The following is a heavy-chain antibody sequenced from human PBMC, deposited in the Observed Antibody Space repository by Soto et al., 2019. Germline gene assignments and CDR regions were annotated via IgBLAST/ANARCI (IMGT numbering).Heavy chain of an antibody. V-gene: IGHV1-3*01. CDR3: ALDKGIPYYYYGIDV. J-gene: IGHJ6*02. CDR2: INAGNGNT. Sequence: ASVKVSCKASGYTFTSYAMHWVRQAPGQRLEWMGWINAGNGNTKYSQKFQGRVTITRDTSASTAYMELSSLRSEDTAVYYCALDKGIPYYYYGIDVRAQRTTVTGSS. D-gene: IGHD3-10*01. CDR1: GYTFTSYA.